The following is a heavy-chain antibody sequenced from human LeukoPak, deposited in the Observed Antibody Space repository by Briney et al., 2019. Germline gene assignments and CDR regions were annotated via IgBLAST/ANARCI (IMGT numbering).Heavy chain of an antibody. V-gene: IGHV3-21*01. Sequence: PGGSLRLSCAASGFTSSSYSMNWVRQAPGKGLEWVSPISSSSSYIYYADSVKGRFTISRDNAKNSLYLQMNSLRAEDTAVYYCAREGNDNLVAAFDIWGQGTMVTVSS. J-gene: IGHJ3*02. D-gene: IGHD1-1*01. CDR2: ISSSSSYI. CDR3: AREGNDNLVAAFDI. CDR1: GFTSSSYS.